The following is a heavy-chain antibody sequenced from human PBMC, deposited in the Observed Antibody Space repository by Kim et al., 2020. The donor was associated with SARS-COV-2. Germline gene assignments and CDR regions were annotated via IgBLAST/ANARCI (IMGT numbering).Heavy chain of an antibody. V-gene: IGHV3-30*01. Sequence: VKGRFTISRDNSKNTLYLQRNSRRAEDTAVYYCARDQDDYVWGSYRYFDYWGQGTLVTVSS. J-gene: IGHJ4*02. CDR3: ARDQDDYVWGSYRYFDY. D-gene: IGHD3-16*02.